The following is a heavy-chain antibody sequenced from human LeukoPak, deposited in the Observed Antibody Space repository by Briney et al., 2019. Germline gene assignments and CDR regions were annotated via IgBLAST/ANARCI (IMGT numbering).Heavy chain of an antibody. J-gene: IGHJ4*02. CDR2: ISGSGGST. V-gene: IGHV3-23*01. CDR3: AKDLFSMIVADFDY. Sequence: PGGSLRLSSAASGFTFSSYAMSWVRQAPGKGLEWVSAISGSGGSTYYADSVKGRFTISRDNSKNTLYLQMNSLRAEDTAVYYCAKDLFSMIVADFDYWGQGTLVTVSS. D-gene: IGHD3-22*01. CDR1: GFTFSSYA.